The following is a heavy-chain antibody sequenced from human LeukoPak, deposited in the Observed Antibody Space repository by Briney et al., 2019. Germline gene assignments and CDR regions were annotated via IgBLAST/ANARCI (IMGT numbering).Heavy chain of an antibody. CDR3: ARGRSPSSWYTYYYYYYMDV. J-gene: IGHJ6*03. V-gene: IGHV4-30-4*07. CDR1: GGSISSGGYS. CDR2: IYYSVNT. Sequence: PSETLSLTCAVSGGSISSGGYSWSWIRQPPGKGLEWIGYIYYSVNTNYNPSLKSRVTISVDKSKNQFSLKLSSVTAADTAVYYCARGRSPSSWYTYYYYYYMDVWGKGTTVTVSS. D-gene: IGHD6-13*01.